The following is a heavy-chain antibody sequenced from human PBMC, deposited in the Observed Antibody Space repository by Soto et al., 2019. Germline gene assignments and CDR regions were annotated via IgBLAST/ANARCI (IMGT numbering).Heavy chain of an antibody. J-gene: IGHJ6*02. Sequence: SETLSLTCAVYGGSFSGYYWSWIRQPPGKGLEWIGEISQSGSTNYNPSLKSRVTISVDTSKNQFSLKLSSVTAADTAVYYCARVGGLLGYYYYGMDVWGQGTTVTVSS. CDR2: ISQSGST. CDR3: ARVGGLLGYYYYGMDV. V-gene: IGHV4-34*01. CDR1: GGSFSGYY. D-gene: IGHD1-26*01.